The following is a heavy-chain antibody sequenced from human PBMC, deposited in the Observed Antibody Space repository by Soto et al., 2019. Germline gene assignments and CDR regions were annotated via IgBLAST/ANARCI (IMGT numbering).Heavy chain of an antibody. CDR3: ARLATVTPPYYFDY. D-gene: IGHD4-17*01. CDR1: GYTFISFY. V-gene: IGHV1-46*01. CDR2: INPNGGST. J-gene: IGHJ4*02. Sequence: ASVKVSCKASGYTFISFYVHWVRQAPGQGLEWMGVINPNGGSTAYAQKFQGRVTMTRDTSTSTVYVELSSLRSEDTAVYYCARLATVTPPYYFDYWGQGTLVTVSS.